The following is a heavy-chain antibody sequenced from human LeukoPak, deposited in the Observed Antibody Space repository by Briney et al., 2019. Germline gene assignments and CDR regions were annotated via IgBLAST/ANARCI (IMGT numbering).Heavy chain of an antibody. D-gene: IGHD3-16*02. J-gene: IGHJ4*02. CDR1: GFTFSSYG. V-gene: IGHV3-30*18. Sequence: GRSQRLSCAASGFTFSSYGMHWVRQAPGKGLEWVAVISYDGSNKYYADSVKGRFTISRDNSKNTLYLQMNSLRAEDTAVYYCAKDRYDYIWGSYPMAPDYWGQGTLVTVSS. CDR3: AKDRYDYIWGSYPMAPDY. CDR2: ISYDGSNK.